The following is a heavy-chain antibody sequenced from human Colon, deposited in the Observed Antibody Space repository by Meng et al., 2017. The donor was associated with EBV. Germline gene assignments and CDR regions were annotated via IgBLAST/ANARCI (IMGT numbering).Heavy chain of an antibody. Sequence: QFPLVHSPAEVNTPGSSLKVSCKASRSTFPRYYMHWLRQAPGQGLEWVGRITPSSGGTTYAQKFQGRVTMTRDTSISTAYMELSSLRSDDAAIYYCVRANLGSADYWGQGTLVTVSS. CDR3: VRANLGSADY. CDR1: RSTFPRYY. CDR2: ITPSSGGT. V-gene: IGHV1-2*06. J-gene: IGHJ4*02. D-gene: IGHD7-27*01.